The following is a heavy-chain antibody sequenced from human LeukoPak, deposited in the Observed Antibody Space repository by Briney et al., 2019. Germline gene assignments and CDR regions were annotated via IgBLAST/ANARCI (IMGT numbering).Heavy chain of an antibody. D-gene: IGHD1-26*01. Sequence: SVKVSCKASGGTFSSYAISWVRQAPGQGLEWMGGIIPIFGTANYAQKFQGRVTITADKSTSTVYMELSSLRSEDTAVYYCARDSGSPGGLEDYWGQGTLVTVSS. V-gene: IGHV1-69*06. CDR3: ARDSGSPGGLEDY. CDR1: GGTFSSYA. J-gene: IGHJ4*02. CDR2: IIPIFGTA.